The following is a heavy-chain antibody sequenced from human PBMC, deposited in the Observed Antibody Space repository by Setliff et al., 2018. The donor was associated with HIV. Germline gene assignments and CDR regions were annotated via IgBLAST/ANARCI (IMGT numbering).Heavy chain of an antibody. D-gene: IGHD3-22*01. V-gene: IGHV4-38-2*02. CDR1: GYSISNGYY. J-gene: IGHJ5*02. CDR3: ASRVYYYDESRTLREEGFVP. Sequence: PSETLSLTCSVSGYSISNGYYWGWFRQSPGKGLEWTGSIYHDGKTYYNPSLKSRLTISVDTPKNQFSLKLNSVTAADTAVYYCASRVYYYDESRTLREEGFVPWGQGTLVTVSS. CDR2: IYHDGKT.